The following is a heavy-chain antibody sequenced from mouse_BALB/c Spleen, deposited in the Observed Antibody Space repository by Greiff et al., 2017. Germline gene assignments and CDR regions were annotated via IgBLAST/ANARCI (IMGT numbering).Heavy chain of an antibody. CDR1: GFTFSDYY. CDR3: ARGEGYGNSAWFAY. V-gene: IGHV5-4*02. Sequence: EVMLVESGGGLVKPGGSLKLSCAASGFTFSDYYMYWVRQTPEKRLEWVATISDGGSYTYYPDSVKGRFTISRDNAKNNLYLQMSSLKSEDTAMYYCARGEGYGNSAWFAYWGQGTLVTVSA. CDR2: ISDGGSYT. D-gene: IGHD2-1*01. J-gene: IGHJ3*01.